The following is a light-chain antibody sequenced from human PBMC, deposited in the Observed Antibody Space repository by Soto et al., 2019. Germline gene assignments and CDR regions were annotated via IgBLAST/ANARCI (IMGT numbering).Light chain of an antibody. CDR3: QQYDNLPIT. CDR1: QTISSW. J-gene: IGKJ5*01. Sequence: DIQMTQSPSTLSGSLGDRVTITCRASQTISSWLAWYQQKPGKAPKLLIYDASNLEAGVPSRFSGSGSGTHFTLTISSLQPEDIATFYCQQYDNLPITFGQGTRLEIK. V-gene: IGKV1-33*01. CDR2: DAS.